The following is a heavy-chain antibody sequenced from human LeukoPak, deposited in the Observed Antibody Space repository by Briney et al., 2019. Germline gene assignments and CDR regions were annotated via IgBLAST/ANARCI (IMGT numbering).Heavy chain of an antibody. CDR2: IYHSGGGGT. V-gene: IGHV4-4*02. CDR3: ARDNPRTTGYSSGSSFDF. CDR1: GGSISSSNW. Sequence: SGTLSLTCAVSGGSISSSNWWIWLRQPPGKGLEWIGEIYHSGGGGTNYNPSLKSRATISIDNAKNQFSLKVRSVTAADTAVYFCARDNPRTTGYSSGSSFDFWGQGTLVTVSS. D-gene: IGHD6-19*01. J-gene: IGHJ4*02.